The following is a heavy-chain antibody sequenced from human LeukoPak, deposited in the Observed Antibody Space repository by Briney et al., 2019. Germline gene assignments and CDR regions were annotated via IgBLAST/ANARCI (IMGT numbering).Heavy chain of an antibody. V-gene: IGHV1-69*05. J-gene: IGHJ3*02. Sequence: SSVKVSCKASGGTFSSYAISWVRQAPGQGREWMGRIIPIFGTANYAQKFQGRVTITTDESTSTAYMELSSLRSEDTAVYYCARDWDSYSGRPDDAFDIWGQGTMVTVSS. CDR2: IIPIFGTA. CDR3: ARDWDSYSGRPDDAFDI. CDR1: GGTFSSYA. D-gene: IGHD1-26*01.